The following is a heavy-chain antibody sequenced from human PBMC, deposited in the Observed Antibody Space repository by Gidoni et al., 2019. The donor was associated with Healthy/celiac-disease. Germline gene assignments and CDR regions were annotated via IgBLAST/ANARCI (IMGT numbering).Heavy chain of an antibody. V-gene: IGHV1-2*02. D-gene: IGHD3-10*01. J-gene: IGHJ6*02. CDR2: INPNSGGT. CDR1: GYTFTGSY. CDR3: ARETIPYGSGSYYNPYYYYGMDV. Sequence: QVQLVQSGAEVKKPGASVKVSCKASGYTFTGSYMHWLRQAPGQGLEWMGWINPNSGGTNYAQKFQGRVTMTRDTSISTAYMELSRLRSDDTAVYYCARETIPYGSGSYYNPYYYYGMDVWGQGTTVTVSS.